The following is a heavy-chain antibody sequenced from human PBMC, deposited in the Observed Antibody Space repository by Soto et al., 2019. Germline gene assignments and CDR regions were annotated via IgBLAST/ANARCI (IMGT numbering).Heavy chain of an antibody. V-gene: IGHV3-43*01. D-gene: IGHD3-3*01. CDR2: ISWDGGST. CDR3: AKDIEMQGAXYYDFWSGYSYYYGMDV. CDR1: GFTFDYYT. J-gene: IGHJ6*02. Sequence: GGSLRLSCAASGFTFDYYTMHWVRQAPGKGLEWVSLISWDGGSTYYADSVKGRFTISRDNSKNSLYLQMNSLRTEDTALYYCAKDIEMQGAXYYDFWSGYSYYYGMDVWGQGTTVTVSS.